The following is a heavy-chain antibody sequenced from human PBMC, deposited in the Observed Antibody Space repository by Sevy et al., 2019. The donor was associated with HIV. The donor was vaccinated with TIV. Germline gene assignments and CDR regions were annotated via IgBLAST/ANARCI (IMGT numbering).Heavy chain of an antibody. CDR1: GFTFSDYA. D-gene: IGHD3-16*01. CDR3: TRGKGAQSIFDY. CDR2: LKHKAYGGTL. J-gene: IGHJ4*02. V-gene: IGHV3-49*04. Sequence: GGSLRLSCTGSGFTFSDYAMSWVRQAPGKGLEWVAFLKHKAYGGTLDYAASVKGRFSISRDDSKSIAHLQMNDLKTEDTAIYYCTRGKGAQSIFDYWGQGALVTVSS.